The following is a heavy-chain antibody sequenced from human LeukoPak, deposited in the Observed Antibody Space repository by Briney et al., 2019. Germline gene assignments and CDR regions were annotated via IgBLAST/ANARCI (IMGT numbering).Heavy chain of an antibody. CDR1: GFTFNSYD. D-gene: IGHD2-15*01. CDR2: IRYDGNIK. J-gene: IGHJ4*02. CDR3: AKVRVGTAHFDY. V-gene: IGHV3-30*02. Sequence: GGSLRLSCAASGFTFNSYDMHWVRQAPGKGLEWVAFIRYDGNIKYFADSVKGRFTISRDNSKNTLYLQMNSLRPEDTAVYYCAKVRVGTAHFDYWGQGTLVTVSS.